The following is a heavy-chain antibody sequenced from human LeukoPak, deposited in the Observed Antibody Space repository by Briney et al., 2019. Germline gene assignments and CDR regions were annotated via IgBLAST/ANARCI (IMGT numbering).Heavy chain of an antibody. CDR3: ARSYSRGQLFDP. CDR2: IIPIFGTA. CDR1: GGTFSSYA. Sequence: GSSVKVSCKVSGGTFSSYAISWVRQAPGQGLEWMGGIIPIFGTANYAQKFQGRVTITTDESTSTAYMELSSLRSEDTAVYYCARSYSRGQLFDPWGQGTLVTVSS. V-gene: IGHV1-69*05. J-gene: IGHJ5*02. D-gene: IGHD1-1*01.